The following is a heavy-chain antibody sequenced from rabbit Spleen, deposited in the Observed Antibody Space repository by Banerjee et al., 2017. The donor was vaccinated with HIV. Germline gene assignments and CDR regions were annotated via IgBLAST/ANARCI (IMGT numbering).Heavy chain of an antibody. V-gene: IGHV1S40*01. CDR2: IVGGRSTFT. J-gene: IGHJ6*01. CDR3: ARDSATSFSTYGMDL. D-gene: IGHD1-1*01. Sequence: QSLEESGGGLVQPEGSLTLTCKASGFSFSSNDYMCWVRQAPGKGLEWIACIVGGRSTFTYYASWAKGRFTISKASSTTVTLQMTSLTAADTATYFCARDSATSFSTYGMDLWGPGPWSPS. CDR1: GFSFSSNDY.